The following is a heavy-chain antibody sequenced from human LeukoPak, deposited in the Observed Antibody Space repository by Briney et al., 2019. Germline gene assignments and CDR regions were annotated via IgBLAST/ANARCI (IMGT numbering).Heavy chain of an antibody. CDR2: IIPIFGTA. V-gene: IGHV1-69*13. CDR1: GGTFSSYA. J-gene: IGHJ3*02. CDR3: ARSTPDYSAFDI. Sequence: ASVKVSCKASGGTFSSYAISWVRQAPGQGLEWMGGIIPIFGTANYAQKFQGRVTITADESTSTAYMELSSLRLEDTAVYYCARSTPDYSAFDIWGQGTMVTVSS. D-gene: IGHD4-11*01.